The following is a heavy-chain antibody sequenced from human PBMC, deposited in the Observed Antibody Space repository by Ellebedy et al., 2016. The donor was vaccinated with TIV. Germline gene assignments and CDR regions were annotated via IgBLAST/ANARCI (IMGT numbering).Heavy chain of an antibody. CDR2: IFSNDEK. V-gene: IGHV2-26*01. J-gene: IGHJ4*02. D-gene: IGHD4-23*01. Sequence: SGPTLVKPTETLTLTCTVSGFSLSNARMGVSWIRQPPGKALEWLAHIFSNDEKSYSTSLKSRLTISKDTSKSQVVLTMTNMDPVDTATYYCARMGGNSDDQPDENYFDYWGQGTLVTVSS. CDR1: GFSLSNARMG. CDR3: ARMGGNSDDQPDENYFDY.